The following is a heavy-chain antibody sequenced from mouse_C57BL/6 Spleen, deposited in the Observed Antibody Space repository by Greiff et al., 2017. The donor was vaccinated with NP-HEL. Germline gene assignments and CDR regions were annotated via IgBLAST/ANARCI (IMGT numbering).Heavy chain of an antibody. D-gene: IGHD1-1*01. J-gene: IGHJ2*01. CDR1: GFTFSSYA. CDR3: ARDEGSIHY. CDR2: ISDGGSYT. Sequence: EVKLMESGGGLVKPGGSLKLSCAASGFTFSSYAMSWVRQTPEKRLEWVATISDGGSYTYYPDNVKGRFTISRDNAKNNLYLQMSHLKSEDTAMYYCARDEGSIHYWGQGTTLTVSS. V-gene: IGHV5-4*01.